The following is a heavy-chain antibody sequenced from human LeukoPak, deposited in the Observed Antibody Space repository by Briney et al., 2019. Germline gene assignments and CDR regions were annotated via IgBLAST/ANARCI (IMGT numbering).Heavy chain of an antibody. J-gene: IGHJ5*02. CDR1: GGTFSSYA. CDR2: IIPIFGTA. V-gene: IGHV1-69*13. D-gene: IGHD6-6*01. Sequence: ASVKVSCKASGGTFSSYAISWVRQAPGQGLEWMGGIIPIFGTANYAQKFQGRVTITADESTSTAYMELSSLRSEDTAVYYCARDRSSAYWFDPWGQGTLVTVSS. CDR3: ARDRSSAYWFDP.